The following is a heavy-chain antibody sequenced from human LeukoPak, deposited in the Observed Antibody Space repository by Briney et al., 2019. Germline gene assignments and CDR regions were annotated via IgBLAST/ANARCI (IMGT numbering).Heavy chain of an antibody. CDR3: ARDADLSWGLGIVVVPAAIPDY. Sequence: GASVKVSCKASGYTFTGYYMHWVRQAPGQGLEWMGWINPNSGGTNYAQKFQGRVTMTRDTSISTAYMELSRLRSDDTAVYYCARDADLSWGLGIVVVPAAIPDYWGQGTLVTVSS. V-gene: IGHV1-2*02. CDR2: INPNSGGT. CDR1: GYTFTGYY. J-gene: IGHJ4*02. D-gene: IGHD2-2*01.